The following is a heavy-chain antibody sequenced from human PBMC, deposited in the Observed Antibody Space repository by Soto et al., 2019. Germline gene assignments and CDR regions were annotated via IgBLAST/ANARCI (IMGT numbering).Heavy chain of an antibody. CDR2: INAANGDT. CDR1: GYTFTSYG. CDR3: VRRHVSATGIDWFDP. Sequence: ASVKVSCKAPGYTFTSYGIHWVRQAPGQRLEWMGWINAANGDTKYSPKFQGRVTITRDTSASTAYMELSSLRSEDTAVYYCVRRHVSATGIDWFDPWGQGTLVTVSS. V-gene: IGHV1-3*01. J-gene: IGHJ5*02. D-gene: IGHD6-13*01.